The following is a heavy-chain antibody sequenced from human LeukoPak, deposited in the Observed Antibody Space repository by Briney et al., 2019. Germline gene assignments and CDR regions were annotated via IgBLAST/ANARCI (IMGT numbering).Heavy chain of an antibody. CDR1: GGTFSIYA. V-gene: IGHV1-18*01. CDR2: ISAYNGNT. D-gene: IGHD6-13*01. CDR3: ARDGGSSWYYYYYGMDV. Sequence: ASVKVSCKASGGTFSIYAISWVRQAPGQGLEWMGWISAYNGNTNYAQKLQGRVTMTTDKSTSTAYMELRSLRSDDTAVYYCARDGGSSWYYYYYGMDVWGQGTTVTVSS. J-gene: IGHJ6*02.